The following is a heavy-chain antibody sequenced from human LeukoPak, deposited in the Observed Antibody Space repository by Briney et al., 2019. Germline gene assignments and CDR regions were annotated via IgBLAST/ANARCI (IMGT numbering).Heavy chain of an antibody. Sequence: GGSLRLSCAASGFTFSDYYMSWIRQAPGEGLEWVSYISSSGSTMYYAASVKGRFTISRDNAKNSLYLQMNSLRAEDTAVYYCARDREDILTGFDYWGQGTLVTVSS. CDR2: ISSSGSTM. CDR3: ARDREDILTGFDY. D-gene: IGHD3-9*01. J-gene: IGHJ4*02. CDR1: GFTFSDYY. V-gene: IGHV3-11*01.